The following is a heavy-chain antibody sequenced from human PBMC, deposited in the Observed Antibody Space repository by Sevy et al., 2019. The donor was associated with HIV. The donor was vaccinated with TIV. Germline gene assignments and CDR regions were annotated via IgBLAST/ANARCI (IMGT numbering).Heavy chain of an antibody. CDR1: GGSISSYY. Sequence: SETLSLTCTVSGGSISSYYWSWIRQPPGKGLEWIGYIYYSGSTNYNPSLKSRVTISVDTSKNQFSLKLSSVTAADTAVYYCARGTSSSPTDYWGQGTLVTVSS. J-gene: IGHJ4*02. CDR3: ARGTSSSPTDY. CDR2: IYYSGST. V-gene: IGHV4-59*13. D-gene: IGHD6-13*01.